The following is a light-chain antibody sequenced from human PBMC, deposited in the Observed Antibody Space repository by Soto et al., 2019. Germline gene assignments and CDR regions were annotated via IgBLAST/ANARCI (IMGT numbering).Light chain of an antibody. Sequence: EILLTQSPATLHVSQVERSTLSFSASQSVGSNLAWFQQKPGQAPRLLIYGSSTRATGVPARFSGSGSGADFTLTISNLQSEDFAVYYCQQYTNWPPITFGQGTRLEIK. CDR3: QQYTNWPPIT. CDR2: GSS. V-gene: IGKV3-15*01. CDR1: QSVGSN. J-gene: IGKJ5*01.